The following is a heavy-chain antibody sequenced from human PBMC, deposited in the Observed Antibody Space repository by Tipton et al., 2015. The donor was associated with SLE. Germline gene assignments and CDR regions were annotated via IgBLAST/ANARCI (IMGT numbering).Heavy chain of an antibody. Sequence: TLSLTCTVSGGSISSGGYYWSWIRQRPGKGLEWIGYIYYSGSTYYNPSLKSRVAISVDTSKNQFSLKLSSVTAADTAVYYCASGDYYDSPGWFDPWGQGTLVTVSS. CDR2: IYYSGST. CDR1: GGSISSGGYY. V-gene: IGHV4-31*03. D-gene: IGHD3-22*01. CDR3: ASGDYYDSPGWFDP. J-gene: IGHJ5*02.